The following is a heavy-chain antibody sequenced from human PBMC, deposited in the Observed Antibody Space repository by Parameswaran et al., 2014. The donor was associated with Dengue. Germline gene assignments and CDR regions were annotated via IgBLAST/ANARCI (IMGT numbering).Heavy chain of an antibody. D-gene: IGHD3-22*01. CDR2: FDPEDGET. J-gene: IGHJ3*02. CDR3: ATQSRVVVIGDYAASDAFDI. Sequence: WVRQAPGQGLEWMGGFDPEDGETIYAQKFQGRVTMTEDTSTDTAYMELSSLRSEDTAVYYCATQSRVVVIGDYAASDAFDIWGQGTMVTVSS. V-gene: IGHV1-24*01.